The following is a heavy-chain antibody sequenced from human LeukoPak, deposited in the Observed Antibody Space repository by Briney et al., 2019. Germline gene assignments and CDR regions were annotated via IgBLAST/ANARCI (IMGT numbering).Heavy chain of an antibody. Sequence: GGSLRLSCAASGFTFSSYWMTWVRQAPGKGLEWVSSISSSSSYIYYADSVKGRFTISRDNAKNSLYLQMNSLRAEDTAVYYCARAFGYGDLDYWGQGTLVTVSS. CDR2: ISSSSSYI. D-gene: IGHD4-17*01. J-gene: IGHJ4*02. V-gene: IGHV3-21*01. CDR1: GFTFSSYW. CDR3: ARAFGYGDLDY.